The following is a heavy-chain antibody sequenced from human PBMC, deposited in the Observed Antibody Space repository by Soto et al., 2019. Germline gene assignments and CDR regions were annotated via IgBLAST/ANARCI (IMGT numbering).Heavy chain of an antibody. J-gene: IGHJ4*02. V-gene: IGHV3-7*01. CDR3: SGGVGDAF. D-gene: IGHD1-26*01. Sequence: EVHLVESGGGLVQTGGSLRLSCAIFESTVSRDWMNWVRQAPGKGLEWVAHIHQDGSEKYYVDSVKGRFTSSRDNAQKSLSLQMNSLRPAGTDMYYCSGGVGDAFWGQGTLVTVSS. CDR2: IHQDGSEK. CDR1: ESTVSRDW.